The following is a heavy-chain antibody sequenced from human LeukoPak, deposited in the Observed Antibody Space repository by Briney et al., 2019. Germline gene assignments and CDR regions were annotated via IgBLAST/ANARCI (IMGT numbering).Heavy chain of an antibody. D-gene: IGHD3-10*01. CDR2: ITSSSSYT. V-gene: IGHV3-21*05. CDR3: ARSYYGSQGNFDY. Sequence: PGRSLRLSCAASGFTFSSYGMHWVRQAPGQGLEWLSYITSSSSYTSYADSVTGRFTISRDNAKNSLYLQMNSLRVEDTAVYYCARSYYGSQGNFDYWGQGTLVTVSS. J-gene: IGHJ4*02. CDR1: GFTFSSYG.